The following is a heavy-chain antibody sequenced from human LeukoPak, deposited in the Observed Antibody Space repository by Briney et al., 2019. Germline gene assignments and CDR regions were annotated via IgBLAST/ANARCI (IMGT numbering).Heavy chain of an antibody. V-gene: IGHV4-59*01. CDR1: GGSISSYY. CDR2: IYYSGST. Sequence: SETLSLTCTVSGGSISSYYWSWIRQPPGKGLEWIGYIYYSGSTNYNPSLKSRVTISVDTSKNQFSLKLSSVTAADTAVYYCARGWGYYDRSGYFYRKYYSDYWGQGTLVTVSS. J-gene: IGHJ4*02. CDR3: ARGWGYYDRSGYFYRKYYSDY. D-gene: IGHD3-22*01.